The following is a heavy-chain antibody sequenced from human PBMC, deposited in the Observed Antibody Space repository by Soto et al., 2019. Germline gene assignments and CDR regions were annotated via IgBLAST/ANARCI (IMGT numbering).Heavy chain of an antibody. J-gene: IGHJ4*02. CDR3: AKASGWFGEFDY. D-gene: IGHD3-10*01. Sequence: GGSLRLSCAASGFTFSSYAMSWVRQAPGKGLEWVSAISGSDGSTYYADSVKGRFTISRDNSKNTLYLQMNSLRAEDTAVYYCAKASGWFGEFDYWGQGTLVTVSS. CDR1: GFTFSSYA. V-gene: IGHV3-23*01. CDR2: ISGSDGST.